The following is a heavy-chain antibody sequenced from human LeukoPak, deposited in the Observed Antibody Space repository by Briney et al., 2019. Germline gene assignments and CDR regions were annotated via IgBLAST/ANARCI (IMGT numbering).Heavy chain of an antibody. D-gene: IGHD3-9*01. CDR3: ARDPDWAFDL. CDR2: ISGSGGST. CDR1: GFTFSSYA. V-gene: IGHV3-23*01. Sequence: GGSLRLSCAASGFTFSSYAMSWVRQAPGKGLEWVSAISGSGGSTYYADSVKGRFTISRDNPKKSLYLQMNALRYEDTAIYYCARDPDWAFDLWGQGTLVTVSS. J-gene: IGHJ4*02.